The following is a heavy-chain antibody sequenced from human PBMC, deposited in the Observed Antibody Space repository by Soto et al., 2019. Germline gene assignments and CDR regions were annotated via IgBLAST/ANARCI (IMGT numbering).Heavy chain of an antibody. Sequence: QPLSLTSAISGDSVSSNSAACNWIRHSPSRGLEWLGRTYYRSKWYNDYAVSVKSRVTINPDTSKNQFSLQLNSVTPEDTAVYYCARDPTYIVGATRPRGVWFDPWGQGTLVTVSS. V-gene: IGHV6-1*01. CDR2: TYYRSKWYN. J-gene: IGHJ5*02. D-gene: IGHD1-26*01. CDR3: ARDPTYIVGATRPRGVWFDP. CDR1: GDSVSSNSAA.